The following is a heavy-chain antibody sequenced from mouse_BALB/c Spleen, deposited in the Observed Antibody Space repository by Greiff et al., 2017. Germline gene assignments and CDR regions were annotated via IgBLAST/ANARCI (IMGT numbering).Heavy chain of an antibody. CDR3: ARGFYDLGDY. CDR2: ISSGGST. CDR1: GFTFSSYA. D-gene: IGHD2-3*01. J-gene: IGHJ4*01. Sequence: EVQVVESGGGLVKPGGSLKLSCAASGFTFSSYAMSWVRQTPEKRLEWVASISSGGSTYYPDSVKGRFTISRDNARNILYLQMSSLRSEDTAMYYCARGFYDLGDYWGQGTSVTDSS. V-gene: IGHV5-6-5*01.